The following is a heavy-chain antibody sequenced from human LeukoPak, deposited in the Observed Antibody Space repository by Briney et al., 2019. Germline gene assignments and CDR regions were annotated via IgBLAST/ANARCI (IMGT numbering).Heavy chain of an antibody. CDR3: ARDPGSSGWWGAFDI. Sequence: SETLSLTCAVDGGSFSGYYWSWIRQPPGKGLEWIGEINHSGSTNYNPSLKSRVTISVDTSKNQFSLKLSSVTAADTAVYYCARDPGSSGWWGAFDIWGQGTMVTVSS. V-gene: IGHV4-34*01. CDR1: GGSFSGYY. J-gene: IGHJ3*02. CDR2: INHSGST. D-gene: IGHD6-19*01.